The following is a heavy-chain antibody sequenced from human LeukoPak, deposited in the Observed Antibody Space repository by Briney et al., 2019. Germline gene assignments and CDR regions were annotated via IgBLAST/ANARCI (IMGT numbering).Heavy chain of an antibody. CDR2: INHSGST. V-gene: IGHV4-34*01. Sequence: SETLSLTCAVYGGSFSGYYWSWIRQPPGKGLEWIGEINHSGSTNYNPSLKSRVTISVDTSKNQSSLKLSSVTAADTAVYYCARGREADYWGQGTLVTVSS. J-gene: IGHJ4*02. CDR3: ARGREADY. CDR1: GGSFSGYY.